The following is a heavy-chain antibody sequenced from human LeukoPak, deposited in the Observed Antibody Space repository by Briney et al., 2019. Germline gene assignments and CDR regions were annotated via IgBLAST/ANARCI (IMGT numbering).Heavy chain of an antibody. D-gene: IGHD6-6*01. CDR1: GASISSGNYY. CDR2: IYYSGNT. V-gene: IGHV4-30-4*01. J-gene: IGHJ4*02. CDR3: ARVFEAASPLPNYYFAY. Sequence: SETLSLTCTVSGASISSGNYYWSWIRQPPGKGLEWIGHIYYSGNTYYNPSLKSRVTISVDTSKNQFSLKLSSVTAADTAVYYCARVFEAASPLPNYYFAYSGQGTLVTVSS.